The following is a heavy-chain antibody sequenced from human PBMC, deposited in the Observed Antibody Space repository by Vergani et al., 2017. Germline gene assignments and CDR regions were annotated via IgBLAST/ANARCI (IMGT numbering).Heavy chain of an antibody. CDR3: ARGDYGILTGYRY. V-gene: IGHV1-46*01. J-gene: IGHJ4*02. CDR2: INPSGGHT. D-gene: IGHD3-9*01. Sequence: HVQLVQSGAEVKKPGASVKVSCKASGYTFTSYYMHWVRQAPGQGLEWMGIINPSGGHTNYAQKFQGRVTMTRDTSTSTVYMELSSLRSEDTAIYYCARGDYGILTGYRYWGQGTLVTVSA. CDR1: GYTFTSYY.